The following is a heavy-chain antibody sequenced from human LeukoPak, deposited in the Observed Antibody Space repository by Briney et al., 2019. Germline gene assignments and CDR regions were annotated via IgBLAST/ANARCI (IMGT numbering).Heavy chain of an antibody. D-gene: IGHD1-7*01. J-gene: IGHJ5*02. CDR3: ARHMTGITGTTHWFDP. CDR2: ICHSGST. Sequence: SETLSLTCAVSGYSISSGYYWGWIRQPPGKGLEWIVSICHSGSTYYNPSLNNRVTISVDTYKNQFSLKLSSVTAADTAVYYCARHMTGITGTTHWFDPWGQGTLVTVSS. CDR1: GYSISSGYY. V-gene: IGHV4-38-2*01.